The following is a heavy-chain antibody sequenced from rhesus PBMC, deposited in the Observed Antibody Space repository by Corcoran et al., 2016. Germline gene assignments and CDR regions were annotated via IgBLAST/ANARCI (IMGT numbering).Heavy chain of an antibody. Sequence: QVQLQESGPGLVKPSETLSLTCVVSGDSINSYNWWTWIRQSSGKGLEWIGMSGGINCHASSEPSLGSRVTISRYSSKSQFSLILNAVTAADTDVYHCARHPDPYGSWEVWGRGLLVTVSS. V-gene: IGHV4-65*02. D-gene: IGHD3-9*01. J-gene: IGHJ5-2*02. CDR3: ARHPDPYGSWEV. CDR2: SGGINCHA. CDR1: GDSINSYNW.